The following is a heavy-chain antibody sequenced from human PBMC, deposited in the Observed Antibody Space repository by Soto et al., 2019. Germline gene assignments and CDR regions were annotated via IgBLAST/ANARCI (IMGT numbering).Heavy chain of an antibody. CDR2: IYYSGST. Sequence: QLQLQESGPGLVKPSETLSLTCTVSGGSISSSTYYWGWIRQPPGKGLEWIGSIYYSGSTYYNPSLKSRVTISVETSKNQFSLKLSSVTAADTAVYYCARRDNWSDSHFDYWGQGTLVTVSS. D-gene: IGHD1-1*01. J-gene: IGHJ4*02. CDR3: ARRDNWSDSHFDY. CDR1: GGSISSSTYY. V-gene: IGHV4-39*01.